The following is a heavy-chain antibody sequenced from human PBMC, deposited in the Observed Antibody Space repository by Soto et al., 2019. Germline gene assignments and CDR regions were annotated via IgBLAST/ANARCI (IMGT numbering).Heavy chain of an antibody. V-gene: IGHV4-59*01. CDR3: ARGDGFSESFDY. CDR1: GASISSSY. Sequence: PSQTLSLTCTVSGASISSSYCSWIRQPPGKGLEWIGYISQHGNTNYNPSLERRVTFSADRSKDQLSLKLISVTAADTAVYYCARGDGFSESFDYWGQGTLVTVSS. D-gene: IGHD3-10*01. J-gene: IGHJ4*02. CDR2: ISQHGNT.